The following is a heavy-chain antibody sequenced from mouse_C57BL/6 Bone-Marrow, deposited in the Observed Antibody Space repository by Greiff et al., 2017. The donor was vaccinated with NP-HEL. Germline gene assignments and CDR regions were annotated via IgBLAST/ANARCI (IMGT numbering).Heavy chain of an antibody. J-gene: IGHJ3*01. V-gene: IGHV1-42*01. CDR3: ARESYYGSSSWFAY. CDR1: GYSFTGYY. D-gene: IGHD1-1*01. CDR2: INPSTGGT. Sequence: VQLKQSGPELVKPGASVKISCKASGYSFTGYYMNWVKQSPEKSLEWIGEINPSTGGTTYNQKFKAKATLTVDKSSSTAYMQLKSLTSEDSAVYYCARESYYGSSSWFAYWGQGTLVTVSA.